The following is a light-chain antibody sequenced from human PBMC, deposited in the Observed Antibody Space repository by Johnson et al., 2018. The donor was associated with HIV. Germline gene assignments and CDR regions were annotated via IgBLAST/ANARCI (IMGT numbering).Light chain of an antibody. J-gene: IGLJ1*01. V-gene: IGLV1-51*02. CDR1: SSNIESNS. CDR2: ENN. Sequence: QSVLTQSPSVSAAPGHKVTISCSGSSSNIESNSVSWYQHFPGTAPKVLIYENNKRPSGIPDRFSGSKSGTSATLGITGLQTGDEADYYCGTWDSSLSAGRVFGTGTKVTVL. CDR3: GTWDSSLSAGRV.